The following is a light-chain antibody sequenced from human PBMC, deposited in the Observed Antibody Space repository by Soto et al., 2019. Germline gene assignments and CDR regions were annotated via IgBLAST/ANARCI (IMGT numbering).Light chain of an antibody. Sequence: QSALTQPASVSGSPGQSITISCTGTSSDVGGYNYVSWYQQHPGKVPKLMIYEVSNRPSGTSTRFSGSKSGNTASLTISGLQAEDEADYYCSSHTSTNTLVVFGGGTKLTVL. V-gene: IGLV2-14*01. CDR1: SSDVGGYNY. CDR2: EVS. J-gene: IGLJ3*02. CDR3: SSHTSTNTLVV.